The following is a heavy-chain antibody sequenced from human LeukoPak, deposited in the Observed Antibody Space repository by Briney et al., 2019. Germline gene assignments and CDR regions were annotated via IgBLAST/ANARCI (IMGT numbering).Heavy chain of an antibody. J-gene: IGHJ5*02. D-gene: IGHD2-2*01. CDR1: GFTFSDYA. CDR2: ISGSDGST. V-gene: IGHV3-23*01. Sequence: GGSLRLSCAASGFTFSDYAMSWVRQAPGKGLEWGSTISGSDGSTYYADSVKGRFTISRDNAKNSLYLQMNSLRAEDTAVYYCARGPLHVVVPAATWFDPWGQGILVTVSS. CDR3: ARGPLHVVVPAATWFDP.